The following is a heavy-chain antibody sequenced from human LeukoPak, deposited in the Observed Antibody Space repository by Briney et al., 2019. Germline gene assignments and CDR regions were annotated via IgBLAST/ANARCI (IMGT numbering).Heavy chain of an antibody. D-gene: IGHD3-16*01. J-gene: IGHJ4*02. CDR1: GFTFSSYG. V-gene: IGHV3-30*18. Sequence: GGSLRLSCAASGFTFSSYGMHWVRQAPGKGLEWVAVISYDGSNKYYADSVKGRFTISRDNSKNTLYLQVNSLRAEDTAVYYCAKDEAPRIWGYDYWGQGTLVTVSS. CDR2: ISYDGSNK. CDR3: AKDEAPRIWGYDY.